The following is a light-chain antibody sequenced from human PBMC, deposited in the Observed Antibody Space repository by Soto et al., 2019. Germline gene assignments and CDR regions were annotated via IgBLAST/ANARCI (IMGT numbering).Light chain of an antibody. CDR3: QQYGSSAPIT. Sequence: EIVLTQSPGTLSLSPGDRATLSRRASQSVSSNYLAWYQQKPGQAPSLLIYGASSRATGVPDRFSGSGSGTDFTLTISRLEPEDFGMYYCQQYGSSAPITFGQGTRVEIE. V-gene: IGKV3-20*01. CDR2: GAS. CDR1: QSVSSNY. J-gene: IGKJ5*01.